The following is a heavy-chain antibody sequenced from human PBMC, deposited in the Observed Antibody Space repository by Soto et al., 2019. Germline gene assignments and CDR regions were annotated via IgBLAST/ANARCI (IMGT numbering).Heavy chain of an antibody. CDR3: ARDPRLVSDFDA. CDR1: GYTFTTYA. D-gene: IGHD2-21*02. V-gene: IGHV1-3*04. J-gene: IGHJ3*01. Sequence: ASVKVSCKASGYTFTTYAIHWVRLAPGQGPQWLGWINTVKGNTRYSQNFQGRVTITRDTSADTSFLELTSLTSEDWAVYFCARDPRLVSDFDA. CDR2: INTVKGNT.